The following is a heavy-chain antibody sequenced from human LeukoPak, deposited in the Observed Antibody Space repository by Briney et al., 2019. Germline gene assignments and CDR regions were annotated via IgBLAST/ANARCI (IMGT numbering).Heavy chain of an antibody. Sequence: GGSLRLSCVVSGFTFSSYSMNWVRQAPGKGLEWISYIDTSRSNIYYADSVKGRFTISRDNAKNSLYLQMNSLRAEDTAVYYCAREGAARSDYWGQGTLVTVSS. J-gene: IGHJ4*02. CDR3: AREGAARSDY. CDR2: IDTSRSNI. V-gene: IGHV3-48*01. CDR1: GFTFSSYS. D-gene: IGHD3-10*01.